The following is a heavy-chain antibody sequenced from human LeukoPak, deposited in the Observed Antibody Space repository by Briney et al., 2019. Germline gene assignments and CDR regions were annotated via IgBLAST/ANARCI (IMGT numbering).Heavy chain of an antibody. CDR1: GGTFSSYA. CDR3: AREGNDITIFGVATPNWFDP. CDR2: IIPIFGTA. V-gene: IGHV1-69*05. D-gene: IGHD3-3*01. J-gene: IGHJ5*02. Sequence: ASVKVSCKASGGTFSSYAISWVRQAPGQGLEWMGGIIPIFGTANYAQKFQGRVTITTDESTSTVYMELSSLRSEDTAVYYCAREGNDITIFGVATPNWFDPWGQGTLVTVSS.